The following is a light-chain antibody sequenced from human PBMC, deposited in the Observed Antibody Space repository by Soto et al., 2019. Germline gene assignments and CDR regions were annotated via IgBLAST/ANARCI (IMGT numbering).Light chain of an antibody. V-gene: IGLV2-14*02. CDR3: ISFTSRHIYV. Sequence: QSALTQPASVSGSPGQSITISCTGTSSDVGSYNLVSWYQQHPGKAPKLMIYEGSKRPSGVSNRFSGSKSSNTASLTISGLQTEDEADYYCISFTSRHIYVFGTGTKVTVL. J-gene: IGLJ1*01. CDR2: EGS. CDR1: SSDVGSYNL.